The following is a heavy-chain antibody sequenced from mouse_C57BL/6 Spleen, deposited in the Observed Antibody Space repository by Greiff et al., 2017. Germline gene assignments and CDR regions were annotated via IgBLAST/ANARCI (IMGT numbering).Heavy chain of an antibody. D-gene: IGHD2-4*01. CDR3: ARCSYYDYDEGFAY. CDR2: IDPSDSYT. Sequence: VQLQQPGAELVRPGTSVKLSCKASGYTFTSYWMHWVKQRPGQGLEWIGVIDPSDSYTNYNQKFKGKATLTVDTSSSTAYMQLSSLTSEDSAVYYCARCSYYDYDEGFAYWGQGTLVTVSA. J-gene: IGHJ3*01. CDR1: GYTFTSYW. V-gene: IGHV1-59*01.